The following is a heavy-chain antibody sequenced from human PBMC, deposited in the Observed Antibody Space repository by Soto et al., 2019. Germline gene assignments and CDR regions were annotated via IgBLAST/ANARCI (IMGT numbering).Heavy chain of an antibody. V-gene: IGHV4-59*01. D-gene: IGHD3-10*01. CDR1: GGSISSYY. J-gene: IGHJ4*02. CDR3: AIETRGGYFFDY. Sequence: QVQLQESGPGLVKPSETLSLTCTVSGGSISSYYWSWIRQPPGKGLEWIGYIYYSGSTNYNPSLISRVSISVDTSKPLFALKLSSVTAADTAVYYCAIETRGGYFFDYWGQGTLVTVSS. CDR2: IYYSGST.